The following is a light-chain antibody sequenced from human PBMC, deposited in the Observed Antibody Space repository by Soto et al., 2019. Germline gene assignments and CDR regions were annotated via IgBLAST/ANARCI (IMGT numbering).Light chain of an antibody. V-gene: IGKV1-5*03. CDR2: KAS. CDR3: QQYSTYPLT. CDR1: QTISTM. Sequence: DIQMTQSPSTLSASVGDRVTITCRASQTISTMFAWYQQRPGKAPILLIYKASSLESGVPSRFSGSGPGTEVTLSISSLQPDDFATYFCQQYSTYPLTFGQGIEVEVK. J-gene: IGKJ1*01.